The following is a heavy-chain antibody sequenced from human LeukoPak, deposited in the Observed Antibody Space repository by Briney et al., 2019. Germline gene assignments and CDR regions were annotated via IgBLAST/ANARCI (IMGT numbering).Heavy chain of an antibody. Sequence: SETLSLTCTVSGGSISSYYWSWIRQPPGKGLKWIGYIYYSGSTNYNPSLKSRVTISVDTSKNQFSLKLSSVTAADTAVYYCARGQYYYDSSGYYSLLFDYWGQGTLVTVSS. CDR2: IYYSGST. CDR3: ARGQYYYDSSGYYSLLFDY. V-gene: IGHV4-59*01. CDR1: GGSISSYY. J-gene: IGHJ4*02. D-gene: IGHD3-22*01.